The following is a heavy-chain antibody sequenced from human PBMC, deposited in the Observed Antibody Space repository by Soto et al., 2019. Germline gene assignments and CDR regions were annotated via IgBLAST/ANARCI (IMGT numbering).Heavy chain of an antibody. CDR1: GGSISSGGYY. CDR3: ARGLWFGELSSNRWFDP. V-gene: IGHV4-31*03. D-gene: IGHD3-10*01. J-gene: IGHJ5*02. CDR2: IYYSGST. Sequence: PSETLSLTCTVSGGSISSGGYYWSWIRQHPGKGLEWIGYIYYSGSTYYNPSPKSRVTISVDTSKNQFSLKLSPVTAADTAVYYCARGLWFGELSSNRWFDPWGQGTLVTVSS.